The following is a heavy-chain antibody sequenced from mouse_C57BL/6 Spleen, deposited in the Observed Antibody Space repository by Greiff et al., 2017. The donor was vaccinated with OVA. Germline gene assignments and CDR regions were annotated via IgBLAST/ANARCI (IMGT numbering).Heavy chain of an antibody. J-gene: IGHJ4*01. D-gene: IGHD2-1*01. CDR3: AKNYYGNYAYAMDY. V-gene: IGHV2-4*01. CDR1: GFSLTSYG. Sequence: VQLQESGPGLVQPSQSLSITCTVSGFSLTSYGVHWVRQPPGKGLEWLGVIWSGGSTDYNAAFISRLSISKDNSKSQVFFKMNSLQADDTAIYYCAKNYYGNYAYAMDYWGQGTSVTVSS. CDR2: IWSGGST.